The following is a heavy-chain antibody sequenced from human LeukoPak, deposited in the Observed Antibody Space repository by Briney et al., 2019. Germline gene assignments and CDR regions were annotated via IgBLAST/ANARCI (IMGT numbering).Heavy chain of an antibody. Sequence: PSETLSLTCTVSGGSVSSYHWSWIRQPAGEGLEWFGRIHSSGVTNHNPSLKSRVTLSLNTSKSQFSLKLTSVTAADTAVYYCARDGLYSYGYSYFDYWGQGILVTVSS. CDR1: GGSVSSYH. V-gene: IGHV4-4*07. D-gene: IGHD5-18*01. J-gene: IGHJ4*02. CDR2: IHSSGVT. CDR3: ARDGLYSYGYSYFDY.